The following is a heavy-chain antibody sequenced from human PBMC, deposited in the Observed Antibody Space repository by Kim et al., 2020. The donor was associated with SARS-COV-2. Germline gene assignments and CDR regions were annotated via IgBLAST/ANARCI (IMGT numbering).Heavy chain of an antibody. V-gene: IGHV3-49*03. Sequence: GGSLRLSCTGSGFIFDDYGMSWFRQAPGKGLEWVGFIRSKPYGGTTESAASVKGRFTISRDDSKSMAYLQMNSLKTEDTAVYYCTRTPPRGSGSYLPSGPDYWGQGTLVTVSS. CDR1: GFIFDDYG. CDR3: TRTPPRGSGSYLPSGPDY. D-gene: IGHD3-10*01. J-gene: IGHJ4*02. CDR2: IRSKPYGGTT.